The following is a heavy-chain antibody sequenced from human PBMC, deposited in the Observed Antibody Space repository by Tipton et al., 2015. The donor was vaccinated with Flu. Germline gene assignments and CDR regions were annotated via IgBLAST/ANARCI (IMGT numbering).Heavy chain of an antibody. V-gene: IGHV4-61*02. CDR2: IYRSGST. CDR3: ASQLTNYWYFDF. D-gene: IGHD1-1*01. J-gene: IGHJ2*01. Sequence: LRLSCTVSGDSISSGTHSWSWIRQPAGKGLEWIGRIYRSGSTNYNPSLKSRAAISKDTSKNQFSLKLNSVTAADMAVYYCASQLTNYWYFDFWGRGTLVTVSS. CDR1: GDSISSGTHS.